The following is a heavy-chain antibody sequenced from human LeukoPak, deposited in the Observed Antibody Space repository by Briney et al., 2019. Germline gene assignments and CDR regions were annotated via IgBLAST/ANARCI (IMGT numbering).Heavy chain of an antibody. D-gene: IGHD3-22*01. V-gene: IGHV3-48*01. CDR2: ISGSSSAI. CDR3: AKHYDSSSYWGY. Sequence: PGGSLRLSCAASGFTFSTYGMNWVRQAPGKGLEWVSYISGSSSAINYADSVKGRFTISRDNAKNTLYLQMNSLRAEDTAVYYCAKHYDSSSYWGYWGQGTLVTVSS. J-gene: IGHJ4*02. CDR1: GFTFSTYG.